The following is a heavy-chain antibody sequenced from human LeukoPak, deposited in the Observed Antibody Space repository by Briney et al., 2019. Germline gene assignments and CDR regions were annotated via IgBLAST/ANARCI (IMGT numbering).Heavy chain of an antibody. J-gene: IGHJ4*02. D-gene: IGHD3-22*01. CDR3: ASYDSSGYRFDY. CDR2: ISGSGGST. CDR1: GFTFSSYG. V-gene: IGHV3-23*01. Sequence: PGGTLRLSCAASGFTFSSYGMSWVRQAPGKGLEWVSAISGSGGSTYYADSVKGRFTISRDNSKNTLYLQMNSLRAEDTAVYYCASYDSSGYRFDYWGQGTLVTVSS.